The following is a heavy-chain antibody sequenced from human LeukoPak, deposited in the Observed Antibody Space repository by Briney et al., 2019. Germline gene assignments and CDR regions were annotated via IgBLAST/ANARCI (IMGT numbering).Heavy chain of an antibody. J-gene: IGHJ6*02. Sequence: SETLSLTCTVSGGSVSSGSYYWSWIRQPPGKGLEWIGYIYYSGSTNYNPSPKSRVTISVDTSKNQFSLKLSSVTVADTAVYYCARDYCSSTSCQVGYYYYGMDVWGQGTTVTVSS. V-gene: IGHV4-61*01. CDR3: ARDYCSSTSCQVGYYYYGMDV. D-gene: IGHD2-2*01. CDR1: GGSVSSGSYY. CDR2: IYYSGST.